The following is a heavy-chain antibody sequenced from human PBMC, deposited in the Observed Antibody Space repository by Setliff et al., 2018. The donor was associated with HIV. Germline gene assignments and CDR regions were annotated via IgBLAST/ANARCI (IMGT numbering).Heavy chain of an antibody. CDR1: GYSISSGYY. CDR2: IYHSGST. Sequence: SETLSLTCAVSGYSISSGYYWGWIRQPPGKGLEWIGTIYHSGSTYYNPSLKSRLTISVDTSKNQFSLKLSSVTPADTAVYYCARGIDNFWSGYVRWGQGTLVTVSS. J-gene: IGHJ4*02. V-gene: IGHV4-38-2*01. CDR3: ARGIDNFWSGYVR. D-gene: IGHD3-3*01.